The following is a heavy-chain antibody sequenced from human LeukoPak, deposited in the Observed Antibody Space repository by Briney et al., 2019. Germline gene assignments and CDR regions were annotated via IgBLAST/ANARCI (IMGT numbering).Heavy chain of an antibody. V-gene: IGHV1-18*01. D-gene: IGHD2-2*01. CDR1: NYTFSTFG. J-gene: IGHJ4*02. CDR3: ARVGYCSSTSCED. Sequence: ASVKVSCKASNYTFSTFGISWVRQAPGQGLEWLGWISTYNGNTNYAQRLQGRVTMTTDTSTSTAYMELRSLTSDDTAVYYCARVGYCSSTSCEDWGQGTLVTVSS. CDR2: ISTYNGNT.